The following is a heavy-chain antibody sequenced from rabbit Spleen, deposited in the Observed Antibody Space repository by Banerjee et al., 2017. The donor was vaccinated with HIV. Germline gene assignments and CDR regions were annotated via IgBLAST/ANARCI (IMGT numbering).Heavy chain of an antibody. CDR2: IDTNDGDT. D-gene: IGHD1-1*01. Sequence: PLEGSAGGLVKPGGTLTHTCTVSAFSFSSNLLCWVRQAPGKGLEWIACIDTNDGDTDYANWPKGRFTISKTSSTTVTLQMTSLTAADTATYFCARNYVNAFDPWGPGTLVTVS. J-gene: IGHJ2*01. V-gene: IGHV1S45*01. CDR1: AFSFSSNL. CDR3: ARNYVNAFDP.